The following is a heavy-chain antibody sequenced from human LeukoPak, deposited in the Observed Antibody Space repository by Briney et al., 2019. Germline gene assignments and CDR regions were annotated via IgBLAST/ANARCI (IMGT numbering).Heavy chain of an antibody. CDR1: GFTFSSYA. V-gene: IGHV3-23*01. D-gene: IGHD3-16*01. Sequence: GGSLRLSCAASGFTFSSYAMSWVRQAPGKGLEWVSAISGSGGSTYYADSVKGRFTISRDNSKNTLYLQMNSLRAEDTAVYYCAKSPTYVFYLRCAFDIWGQGTMVTVSS. CDR3: AKSPTYVFYLRCAFDI. J-gene: IGHJ3*02. CDR2: ISGSGGST.